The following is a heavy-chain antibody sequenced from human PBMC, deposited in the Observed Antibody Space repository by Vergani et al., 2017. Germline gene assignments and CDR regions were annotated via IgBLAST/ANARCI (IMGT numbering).Heavy chain of an antibody. CDR1: GGSISSGGYY. J-gene: IGHJ3*02. Sequence: QVQLQESGPGLVKPSQTLSLTCTVSGGSISSGGYYWSWIRQHPGKGLEWIGYIYYSGSTYYNPPLKSRVTISVDTSKNQFSLKLSSVTAADTAVYYCARDRRYCGGDCYTPYDAFDIWGQGTMVTVSS. D-gene: IGHD2-21*02. CDR2: IYYSGST. V-gene: IGHV4-31*03. CDR3: ARDRRYCGGDCYTPYDAFDI.